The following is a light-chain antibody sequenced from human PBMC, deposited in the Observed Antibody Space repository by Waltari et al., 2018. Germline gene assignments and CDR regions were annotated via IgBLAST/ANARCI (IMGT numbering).Light chain of an antibody. CDR3: SSQSGNNVVI. CDR1: SSDVGGYDS. CDR2: DVN. Sequence: QSALTQPASVSGSPGQSITISCTGRSSDVGGYDSISWYQHHPGQAPKVMIYDVNNRPSGVSDRFSGSKSGNTASLTISGLQAEDEANYYCSSQSGNNVVIFGGGTKLTVL. V-gene: IGLV2-14*03. J-gene: IGLJ2*01.